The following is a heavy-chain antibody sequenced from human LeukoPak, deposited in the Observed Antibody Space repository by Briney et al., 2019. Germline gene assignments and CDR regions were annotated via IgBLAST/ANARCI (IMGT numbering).Heavy chain of an antibody. Sequence: GGSLRLSCAASGFTFSSYWMSWVRQAPGKGLEWVSVIYSGGSTYYADSVKGRFTISRDNSKNTLYLQMNSLRAEDTAVYYCARQWLPYYYGMDVWGQGTTVTVSS. CDR1: GFTFSSYW. J-gene: IGHJ6*02. D-gene: IGHD6-19*01. CDR2: IYSGGST. CDR3: ARQWLPYYYGMDV. V-gene: IGHV3-66*04.